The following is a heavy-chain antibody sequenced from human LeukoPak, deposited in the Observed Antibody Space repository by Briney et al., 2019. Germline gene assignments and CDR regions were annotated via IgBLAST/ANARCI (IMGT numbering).Heavy chain of an antibody. Sequence: SSETLSLTCAVYGGSFSGYYWSWIRQPPRKGLEWIGEINHSGSTNYNPSLKSRVTISVDTSKNQFYLKLSSVTVADTAVYYCARWEGGSYYDFDYWGQGTLVTVSS. CDR3: ARWEGGSYYDFDY. J-gene: IGHJ4*02. V-gene: IGHV4-34*01. CDR2: INHSGST. D-gene: IGHD1-26*01. CDR1: GGSFSGYY.